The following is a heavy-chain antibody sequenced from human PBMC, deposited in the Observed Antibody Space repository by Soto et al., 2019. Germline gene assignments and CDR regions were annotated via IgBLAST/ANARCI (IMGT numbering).Heavy chain of an antibody. J-gene: IGHJ6*02. CDR2: LKTDNGGA. D-gene: IGHD3-10*01. CDR3: ARDYCPLRSGNPCPIYGLDF. CDR1: GYSFTAHY. V-gene: IGHV1-2*02. Sequence: ASVKVSCKASGYSFTAHYMHWVRQVSGKRLEYLGWLKTDNGGAYYAPKFLGRVTFTRDTSTNTAYMEVSGLNSDDTDVYFCARDYCPLRSGNPCPIYGLDFWGQGTTVTVSS.